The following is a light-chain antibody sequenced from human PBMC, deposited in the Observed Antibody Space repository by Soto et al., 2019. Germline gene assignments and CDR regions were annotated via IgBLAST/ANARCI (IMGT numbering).Light chain of an antibody. CDR1: SSDIGAYDL. CDR2: EVS. Sequence: QSVLTQPASVSGSPGQSITISCSGTSSDIGAYDLVSWYQQHPGRAPKLIIYEVSHRFSGLSYRFSGSKSGNTASLTISGLQDEEEGDSYCTSFDPGRIYVFGSGTKVTV. V-gene: IGLV2-14*03. CDR3: TSFDPGRIYV. J-gene: IGLJ1*01.